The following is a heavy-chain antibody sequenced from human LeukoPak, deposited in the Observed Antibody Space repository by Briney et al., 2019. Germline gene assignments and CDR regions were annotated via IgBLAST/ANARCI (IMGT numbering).Heavy chain of an antibody. J-gene: IGHJ3*02. V-gene: IGHV1-18*01. Sequence: ASVKVSCKASGYTFTSYGISWVRQAPGQGLEWMGWISAYNGNTNYAQKLQGRVTMTTDTSTSTAYMELRGLRSDDTAVYYCASSAGGLMRFDIWGQGTMVTVSS. D-gene: IGHD2-8*01. CDR3: ASSAGGLMRFDI. CDR1: GYTFTSYG. CDR2: ISAYNGNT.